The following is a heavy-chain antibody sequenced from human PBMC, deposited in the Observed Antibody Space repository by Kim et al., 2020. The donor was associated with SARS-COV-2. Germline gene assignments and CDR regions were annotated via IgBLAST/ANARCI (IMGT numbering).Heavy chain of an antibody. CDR1: GFSLSSHG. CDR2: ISYDGREE. V-gene: IGHV3-30*19. Sequence: GGSLRLSCEASGFSLSSHGMHWVRQAPGKGLEWVAGISYDGREEYYEDSVTGRFTTTRDNSKNTLYVQMNNLRKEDTAVYYCARGLLHSSGWFDTWGQGTQVTVSS. J-gene: IGHJ5*01. CDR3: ARGLLHSSGWFDT. D-gene: IGHD6-19*01.